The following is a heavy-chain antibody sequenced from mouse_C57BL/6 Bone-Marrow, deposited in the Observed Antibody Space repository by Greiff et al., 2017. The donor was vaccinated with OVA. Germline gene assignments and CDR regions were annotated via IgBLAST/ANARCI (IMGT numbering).Heavy chain of an antibody. V-gene: IGHV1-53*01. Sequence: QVQLQQPGTELVKPGASVKLSCKASGYTFTSYWMHWVKQRPGQGLEWIGNINPSNGGTNYNEKFKSKATLTVDKSSSTAYMQLSSLTSEDSAVYYCASEGYGYDVRYFDVWGTGTTVTVSS. CDR2: INPSNGGT. D-gene: IGHD2-2*01. J-gene: IGHJ1*03. CDR3: ASEGYGYDVRYFDV. CDR1: GYTFTSYW.